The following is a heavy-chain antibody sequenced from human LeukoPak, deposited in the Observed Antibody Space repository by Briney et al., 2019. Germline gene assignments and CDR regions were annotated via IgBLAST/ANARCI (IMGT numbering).Heavy chain of an antibody. D-gene: IGHD7-27*01. V-gene: IGHV3-21*01. J-gene: IGHJ2*01. CDR2: ISSSSTYI. CDR1: GFAFSTYS. Sequence: GGSLRLSCAASGFAFSTYSMNWVRQAPGKGLEWISSISSSSTYIYYADSVKGRFTISRDNAKNSLYLQMNSLRAEDTAVYYCARVTVTGTYWYFDLWGLGTLVTVSS. CDR3: ARVTVTGTYWYFDL.